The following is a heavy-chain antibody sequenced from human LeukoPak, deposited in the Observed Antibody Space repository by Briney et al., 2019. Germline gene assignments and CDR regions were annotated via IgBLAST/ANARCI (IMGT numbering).Heavy chain of an antibody. J-gene: IGHJ4*02. D-gene: IGHD2-8*01. V-gene: IGHV3-23*01. Sequence: GGSLRLSCAASGFTFSGYAMNWVRQAPGQGLEWVSGISSSGAGTYYADSVKGRFTISRDNSKNTLYLQMNSLRADDTAVYYCAKMVREFYTISYYFDYWGQGTLVTVSS. CDR2: ISSSGAGT. CDR1: GFTFSGYA. CDR3: AKMVREFYTISYYFDY.